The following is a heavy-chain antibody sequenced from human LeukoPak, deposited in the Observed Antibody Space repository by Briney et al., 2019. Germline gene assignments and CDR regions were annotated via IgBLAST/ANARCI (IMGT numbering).Heavy chain of an antibody. CDR3: VRERVVQIEYFYYGMDV. D-gene: IGHD2-2*01. CDR1: GGSISISNYY. V-gene: IGHV4-39*07. Sequence: SETLSLTCTVSGGSISISNYYWGWIRQPPGKGLEWIGIIYYSGSTYHNPSLKSRVTISVDTSKNQFSLKLSSVTAADTAVYYCVRERVVQIEYFYYGMDVWGQGTPVTVSS. CDR2: IYYSGST. J-gene: IGHJ6*02.